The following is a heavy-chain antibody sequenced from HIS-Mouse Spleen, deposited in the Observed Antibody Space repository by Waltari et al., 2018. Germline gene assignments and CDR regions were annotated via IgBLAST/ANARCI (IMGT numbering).Heavy chain of an antibody. CDR1: GGSIRSSSYD. CDR2: IYYSGST. D-gene: IGHD6-13*01. Sequence: QLQLQESGPGLVKPSETLSLPCTVSGGSIRSSSYDWGGIRQPPGKGLEWIVSIYYSGSTYYNPSLKSRVTISVDTSKNQFSLKLSSVTAADTAVYYCAREIPYSSSWYDWYFDLWGRGTLVTVSS. J-gene: IGHJ2*01. CDR3: AREIPYSSSWYDWYFDL. V-gene: IGHV4-39*07.